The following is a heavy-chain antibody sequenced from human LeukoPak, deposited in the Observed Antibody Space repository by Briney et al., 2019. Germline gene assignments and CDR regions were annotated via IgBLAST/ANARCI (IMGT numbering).Heavy chain of an antibody. V-gene: IGHV3-9*01. J-gene: IGHJ4*02. Sequence: GGSLRLSCAASGFTFDDYAMHWVRQAPGKGLEWVSGISWNSGSIGYADSVKGRFTISRDNAKNSLYPQMNSLRAEDTALYYCAKGYSIRHYYFDYWGQGTLVTVSS. CDR2: ISWNSGSI. CDR1: GFTFDDYA. CDR3: AKGYSIRHYYFDY. D-gene: IGHD1-14*01.